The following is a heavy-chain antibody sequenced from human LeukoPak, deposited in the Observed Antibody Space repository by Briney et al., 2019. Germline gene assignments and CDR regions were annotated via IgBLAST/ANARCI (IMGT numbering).Heavy chain of an antibody. Sequence: ASVKVSCKASGYTFTGYYMHWVRQAPGQGLEWMGWINPNSGGTNYAQKFQGRVTMTRDTSISTAYMELSRLRSDDTAVYYCARDSHRGYAFDIWGQGTMATVSS. D-gene: IGHD1-1*01. CDR1: GYTFTGYY. CDR3: ARDSHRGYAFDI. V-gene: IGHV1-2*02. CDR2: INPNSGGT. J-gene: IGHJ3*02.